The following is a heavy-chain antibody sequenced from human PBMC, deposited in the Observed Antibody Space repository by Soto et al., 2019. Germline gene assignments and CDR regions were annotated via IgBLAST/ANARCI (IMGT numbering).Heavy chain of an antibody. CDR2: IYSGGST. D-gene: IGHD3-22*01. CDR3: ARVRAHYYDSSGYHDAFDI. J-gene: IGHJ3*02. V-gene: IGHV3-66*01. CDR1: GFTVSSNY. Sequence: GSLRLSCAASGFTVSSNYMSWVRQAPGKGLEWVSVIYSGGSTYYADSVKGRFTISRDNSKNTLYLQMNSLRAEDTAVYYCARVRAHYYDSSGYHDAFDIWGQGT.